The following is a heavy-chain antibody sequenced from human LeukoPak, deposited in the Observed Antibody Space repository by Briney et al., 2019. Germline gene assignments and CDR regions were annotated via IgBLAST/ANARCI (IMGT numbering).Heavy chain of an antibody. CDR1: GYTFTSYA. D-gene: IGHD5-12*01. J-gene: IGHJ6*02. CDR3: ARAQGQDIVATIGYYYYGMDV. CDR2: INTNTGNP. V-gene: IGHV7-4-1*02. Sequence: ASVKVSCKASGYTFTSYAMNWVRQAPGQGLEWMGWINTNTGNPTYAQGFTGRFVFSLDTSVSTAYLQISSLKAEDTAVYYCARAQGQDIVATIGYYYYGMDVWGQGTTVTVSS.